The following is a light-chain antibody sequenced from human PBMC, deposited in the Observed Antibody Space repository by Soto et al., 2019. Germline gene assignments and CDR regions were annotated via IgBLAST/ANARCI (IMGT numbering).Light chain of an antibody. J-gene: IGKJ2*01. Sequence: DIQMTQSPSSLSASVGDRVSITCRASETISSNYLNWYQQKPGKAPKLLVYAASILHAGIPSRFTGSGFDTDFTLTISSLQPEDCAMYYCQQSFDTPYTFGQGTKVEI. CDR3: QQSFDTPYT. CDR1: ETISSNY. V-gene: IGKV1-39*01. CDR2: AAS.